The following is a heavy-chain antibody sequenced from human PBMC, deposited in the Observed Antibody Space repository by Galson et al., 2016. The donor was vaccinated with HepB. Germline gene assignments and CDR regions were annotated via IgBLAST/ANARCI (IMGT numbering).Heavy chain of an antibody. Sequence: SVKVSCKASGYTFTSYGISWVRQAPGQGLEWMGWISAYNGNTNYAQKLQGRVTMTTDTSTSTAYMELRSLGSDDTAVYYCARRSSATLNYYYNGMDVWGQGTTVTVSS. J-gene: IGHJ6*02. D-gene: IGHD5-12*01. CDR2: ISAYNGNT. V-gene: IGHV1-18*01. CDR3: ARRSSATLNYYYNGMDV. CDR1: GYTFTSYG.